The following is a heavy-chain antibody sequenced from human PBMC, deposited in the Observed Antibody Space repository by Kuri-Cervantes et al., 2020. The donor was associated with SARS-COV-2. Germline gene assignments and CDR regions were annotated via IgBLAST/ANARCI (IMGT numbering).Heavy chain of an antibody. D-gene: IGHD6-13*01. Sequence: GESLKISCAASGFTFSSYGMHWVRQAPGKGLEWVAVIWYDGSNKYYADSVKGRFTISRDNSKNTLYLQMNSLRVEDTAFYYCARGWSAGGLYYYGLDVWGQGTTVTVSS. CDR1: GFTFSSYG. V-gene: IGHV3-33*01. CDR3: ARGWSAGGLYYYGLDV. J-gene: IGHJ6*02. CDR2: IWYDGSNK.